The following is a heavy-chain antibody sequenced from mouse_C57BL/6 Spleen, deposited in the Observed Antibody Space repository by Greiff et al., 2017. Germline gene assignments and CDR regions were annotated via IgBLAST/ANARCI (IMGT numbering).Heavy chain of an antibody. V-gene: IGHV1-75*01. CDR3: ARSYYYGTLLYFDV. J-gene: IGHJ1*03. CDR2: IFPGSGST. CDR1: GYTFTDYY. D-gene: IGHD1-1*01. Sequence: VQLQQSGPELVKPGASVKISCKASGYTFTDYYINWVKQRPGQGLEWIGWIFPGSGSTYYNEKFKGKATLTVDKSSSTAYMLLSSLTSEDSAVYFCARSYYYGTLLYFDVWGTGTTVTVSS.